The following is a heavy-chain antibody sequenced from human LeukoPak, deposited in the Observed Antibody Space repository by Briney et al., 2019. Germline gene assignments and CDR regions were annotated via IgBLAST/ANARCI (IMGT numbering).Heavy chain of an antibody. J-gene: IGHJ4*02. D-gene: IGHD3-9*01. CDR3: ARGYFDWGFDY. Sequence: PSETLSLTCTVSGGSISSSSYYWGWIRQPPGKGLEWIGSIYYSGSTYYNPSLKSRVTISVDTSKNQFSLKLSSVTAADTAVYYCARGYFDWGFDYWGQGTLVTVSS. CDR1: GGSISSSSYY. CDR2: IYYSGST. V-gene: IGHV4-39*07.